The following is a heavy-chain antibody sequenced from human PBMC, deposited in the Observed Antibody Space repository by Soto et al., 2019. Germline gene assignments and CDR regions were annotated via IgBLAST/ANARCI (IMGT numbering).Heavy chain of an antibody. J-gene: IGHJ4*02. D-gene: IGHD6-13*01. Sequence: QLQLQESGPGLVKPSETLSLTCTVSGGSISSSSYYWGWIRQPPGKGLEWIGSIYYSGSTYYNPSLKSRVTISVDTSKNQFSLKLSSVTAADTAVYYCARQPGIAPPYYFDYWGQGTLVTVSS. CDR2: IYYSGST. CDR3: ARQPGIAPPYYFDY. CDR1: GGSISSSSYY. V-gene: IGHV4-39*01.